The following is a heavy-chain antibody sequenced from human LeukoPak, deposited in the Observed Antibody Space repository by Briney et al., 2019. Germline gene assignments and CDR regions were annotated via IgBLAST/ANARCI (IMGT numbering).Heavy chain of an antibody. J-gene: IGHJ4*02. Sequence: PGGSLRLSCAASGFTFSSYAMSWVRQAPGKGLEWVSAISGSGGSTYYADSVKGRFTISRDNSKNTLYLQMNSLRAEDTAVYYCARDPGFSGTQRGEYWGQGTLVTVSS. CDR3: ARDPGFSGTQRGEY. V-gene: IGHV3-23*01. CDR1: GFTFSSYA. CDR2: ISGSGGST. D-gene: IGHD3/OR15-3a*01.